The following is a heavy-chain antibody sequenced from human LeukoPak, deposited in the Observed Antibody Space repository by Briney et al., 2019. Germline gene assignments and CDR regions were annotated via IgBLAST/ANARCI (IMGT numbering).Heavy chain of an antibody. CDR3: ARDRAVAGTRWFDP. D-gene: IGHD6-19*01. Sequence: APVKVSCKASGYTFTSYAMHWVRQAPGQRLEWMGWINAGNGNTKYSQKFQGRVTITRDTSASTAYMELSSLRSEDTAVYYCARDRAVAGTRWFDPWGQGTLVTVSS. J-gene: IGHJ5*02. CDR2: INAGNGNT. V-gene: IGHV1-3*01. CDR1: GYTFTSYA.